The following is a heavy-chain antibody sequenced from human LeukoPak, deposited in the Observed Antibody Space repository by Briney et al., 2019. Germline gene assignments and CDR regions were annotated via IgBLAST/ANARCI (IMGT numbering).Heavy chain of an antibody. J-gene: IGHJ3*02. CDR2: INHSGST. V-gene: IGHV4-34*01. D-gene: IGHD6-19*01. Sequence: SETLSLTCAVCGGSFSGYYWSWIRQPPGKGLEWIGEINHSGSTNYNPSLKSRVTISVDTSKNQFSLKLSSVTAADTAVYYCARDDSSGWFADAFDIWGQGTMVTVSS. CDR3: ARDDSSGWFADAFDI. CDR1: GGSFSGYY.